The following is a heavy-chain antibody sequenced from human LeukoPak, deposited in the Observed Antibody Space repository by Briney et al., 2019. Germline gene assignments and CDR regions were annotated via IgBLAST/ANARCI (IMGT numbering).Heavy chain of an antibody. V-gene: IGHV3-43*02. CDR2: ISGDGGST. D-gene: IGHD5-24*01. J-gene: IGHJ4*02. CDR1: GFTFDDYA. Sequence: GGSLRLSCAASGFTFDDYAMHWVRHAPGKGLEWVSLISGDGGSTYYADSVKGRFTISRDNSKNSLYLQMNSLRTEDTALYYCAKDIRAGSRDGYTLFDYWGQGTLVTVSS. CDR3: AKDIRAGSRDGYTLFDY.